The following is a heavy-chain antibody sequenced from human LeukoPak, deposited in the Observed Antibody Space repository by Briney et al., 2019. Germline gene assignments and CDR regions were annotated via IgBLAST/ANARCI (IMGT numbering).Heavy chain of an antibody. CDR1: GFTVSSNY. CDR3: ARGAYYDSSGYSDY. CDR2: IYSGGSI. Sequence: GGSLRLSCAASGFTVSSNYMSWVRQAPGKGLEWVSVIYSGGSIYYADSVKGRFTISRDNSKNTLYLQMNSLRAEDTAVYYCARGAYYDSSGYSDYWGQGTLVTVSS. D-gene: IGHD3-22*01. J-gene: IGHJ4*02. V-gene: IGHV3-53*01.